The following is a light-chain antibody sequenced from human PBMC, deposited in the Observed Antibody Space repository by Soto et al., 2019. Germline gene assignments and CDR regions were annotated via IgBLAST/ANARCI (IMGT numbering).Light chain of an antibody. V-gene: IGLV2-14*01. CDR2: EVS. CDR1: SSDVGGYHY. CDR3: SSYTSSSILYV. Sequence: QSALTQPASVSGSPGQSITISCTGTSSDVGGYHYVSWYQQHPGKAPKLMIYEVSNRPSGVSNRFSGSKSGNTSSLTISGLQAKDEADYYCSSYTSSSILYVFGTGTKVTVL. J-gene: IGLJ1*01.